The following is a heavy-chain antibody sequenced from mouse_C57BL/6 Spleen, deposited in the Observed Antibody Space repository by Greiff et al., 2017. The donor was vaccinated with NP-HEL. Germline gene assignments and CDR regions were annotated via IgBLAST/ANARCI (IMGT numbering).Heavy chain of an antibody. V-gene: IGHV1-72*01. Sequence: QVQLQQSGAELVKPGASVKLSCKASGYTFTSYWMHWVKQRPGRGLEWIGSIDPNSGGTKYNEKFKSKDTLTVYKPSNTACMQYSSLTSEDSAVYDCALGRGDDVDYWGQGTTLTVSS. CDR1: GYTFTSYW. J-gene: IGHJ2*01. CDR3: ALGRGDDVDY. D-gene: IGHD2-2*01. CDR2: IDPNSGGT.